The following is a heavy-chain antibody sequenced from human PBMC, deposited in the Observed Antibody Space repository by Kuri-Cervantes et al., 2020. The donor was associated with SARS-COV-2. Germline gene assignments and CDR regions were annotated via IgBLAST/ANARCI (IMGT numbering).Heavy chain of an antibody. CDR3: ARARVSVFDF. V-gene: IGHV3-30*04. J-gene: IGHJ4*02. CDR1: GFTFNTCA. CDR2: VSSDGTNQ. Sequence: GGSLRLSCAASGFTFNTCAMHWVRQAPGKGLEWVAMVSSDGTNQSYADSVKGRFTISRDNSKNTLHLQIISLRTEDTGVFYCARARVSVFDFWGQGALVTVSS. D-gene: IGHD5/OR15-5a*01.